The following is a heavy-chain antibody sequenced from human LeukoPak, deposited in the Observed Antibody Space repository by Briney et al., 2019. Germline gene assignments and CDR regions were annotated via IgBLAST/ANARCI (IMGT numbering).Heavy chain of an antibody. CDR3: AREGREGNFDY. J-gene: IGHJ4*02. CDR2: INAGNGNT. D-gene: IGHD3-10*01. V-gene: IGHV1-3*01. Sequence: ASVTVSCTASGYTFTSYAMHWVRQAPGQRLEWMGWINAGNGNTKYSQKFQGRVTITRDTSASTAYMELSSLRSEDTAVYYCAREGREGNFDYWGQGTLVTVSS. CDR1: GYTFTSYA.